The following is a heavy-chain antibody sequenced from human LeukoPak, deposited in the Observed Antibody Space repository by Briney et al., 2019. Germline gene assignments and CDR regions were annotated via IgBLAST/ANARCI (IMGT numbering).Heavy chain of an antibody. V-gene: IGHV4-61*08. J-gene: IGHJ5*02. CDR2: IYYSGST. Sequence: PSETQSLTCTVSGGSISSGGYYWSWIRQHPGKGLEWIGYIYYSGSTYYNPSLKSRVTISVDTSKNQFSLKLSSVTAADTAVYYCARAQPDYISDRYHWFDPWGQGTLVTVSS. CDR3: ARAQPDYISDRYHWFDP. CDR1: GGSISSGGYY. D-gene: IGHD4-11*01.